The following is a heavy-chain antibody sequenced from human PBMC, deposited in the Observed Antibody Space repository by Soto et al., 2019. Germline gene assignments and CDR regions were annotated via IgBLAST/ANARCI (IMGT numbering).Heavy chain of an antibody. CDR2: TYYRSKWYN. D-gene: IGHD6-19*01. CDR1: GDSVSSNSAA. V-gene: IGHV6-1*01. J-gene: IGHJ4*02. Sequence: SQTLSLTCAISGDSVSSNSAAWNWIGQSPSRGLEWLGRTYYRSKWYNDYAASVKSRITINPDTSKNHFSLQLRSVTPEDTALYYCARLAPGGSGGGGDYWGQGTLVTVSS. CDR3: ARLAPGGSGGGGDY.